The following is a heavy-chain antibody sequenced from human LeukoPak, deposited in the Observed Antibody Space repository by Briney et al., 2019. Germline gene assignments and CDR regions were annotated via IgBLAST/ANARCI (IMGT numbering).Heavy chain of an antibody. Sequence: GASVKVSCKAFGYTFTSNYMHWVRQAPGQGLEWMGWISAYNGNTNYAQKLQGRVTMTTDTSTSTAYMELRSLRSDDTAVYYCARGEPVVTALVTFDYWGQGTLVTVSS. D-gene: IGHD2-21*02. J-gene: IGHJ4*02. CDR2: ISAYNGNT. V-gene: IGHV1-18*04. CDR1: GYTFTSNY. CDR3: ARGEPVVTALVTFDY.